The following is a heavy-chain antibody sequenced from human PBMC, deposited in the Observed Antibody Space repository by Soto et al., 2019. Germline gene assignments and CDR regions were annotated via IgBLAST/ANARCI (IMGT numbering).Heavy chain of an antibody. J-gene: IGHJ5*02. CDR2: IWYDGSNK. CDR1: GFTFSSYG. D-gene: IGHD2-2*01. CDR3: ARERGYCSSTSCSGWFDP. V-gene: IGHV3-33*01. Sequence: GGSLRLSCAASGFTFSSYGMHWVRQAPGKGLEWVAVIWYDGSNKYYADSVKGRFTISRDNSKNTLYLQMNSLRAEDTAVYYCARERGYCSSTSCSGWFDPWGQGTLVTVSS.